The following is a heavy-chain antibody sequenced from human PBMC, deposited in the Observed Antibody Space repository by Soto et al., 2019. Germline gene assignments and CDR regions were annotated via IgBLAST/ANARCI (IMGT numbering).Heavy chain of an antibody. V-gene: IGHV1-69*01. Sequence: QVQLVQSGAEVKKPGSSVKVSCKASGGTFSSYAISWVRQAPGQGLEWMGGIIPIFGTANYAQKFQGRVTITADESTSTAYVELSSLRSEDTAVYYCARVVGDGYNYEGYYFDYWGQGTLVTVSS. CDR3: ARVVGDGYNYEGYYFDY. D-gene: IGHD5-12*01. CDR2: IIPIFGTA. J-gene: IGHJ4*02. CDR1: GGTFSSYA.